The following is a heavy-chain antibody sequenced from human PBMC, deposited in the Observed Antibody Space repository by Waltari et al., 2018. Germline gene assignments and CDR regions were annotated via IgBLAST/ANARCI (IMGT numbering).Heavy chain of an antibody. CDR3: ARSPLLRYFDWPDAFDI. D-gene: IGHD3-9*01. J-gene: IGHJ3*02. CDR2: IIPISGTA. V-gene: IGHV1-69*01. Sequence: QGQLVLSGAEVKMPGSSVKASCKASGDTFISYAIGWVRRAPGQGLEWMGGIIPISGTANYAQKFQGRVTITADESTSTAYMELSSLRSEDTAVYYCARSPLLRYFDWPDAFDIWGQGTMVTVSS. CDR1: GDTFISYA.